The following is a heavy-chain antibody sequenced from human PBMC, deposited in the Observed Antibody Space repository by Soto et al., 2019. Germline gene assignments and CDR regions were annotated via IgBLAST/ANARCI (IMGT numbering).Heavy chain of an antibody. CDR3: VREPMDV. J-gene: IGHJ6*02. Sequence: GESLKISCKGSGYTFTDDWIAWVRQMPGRGLEWMGIIYPDDSDTRYNPSVQGQVIISADKSISTTYLQWSSLKASDTAMYYCVREPMDVWGQGTTVTVSS. CDR2: IYPDDSDT. CDR1: GYTFTDDW. D-gene: IGHD1-1*01. V-gene: IGHV5-51*01.